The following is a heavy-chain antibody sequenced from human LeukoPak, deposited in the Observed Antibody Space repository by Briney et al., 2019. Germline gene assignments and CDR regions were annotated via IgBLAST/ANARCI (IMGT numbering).Heavy chain of an antibody. J-gene: IGHJ5*02. V-gene: IGHV3-21*01. CDR2: ITGSGRYI. CDR3: ARDQRRGFDP. CDR1: GFTFSSYT. Sequence: GGSLRLSCAASGFTFSSYTINWVRQAPGKALEGVSSITGSGRYIHYADSVKGRFTISRDNAKNSVYLQMNSVRVEDTAIYYCARDQRRGFDPWGQGTLVTVSS.